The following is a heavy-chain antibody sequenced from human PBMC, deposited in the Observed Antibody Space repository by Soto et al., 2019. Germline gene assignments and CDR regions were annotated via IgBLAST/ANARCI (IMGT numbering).Heavy chain of an antibody. D-gene: IGHD1-20*01. V-gene: IGHV4-39*01. CDR3: ATSQKGYNWNYFDH. CDR1: GGSISGSYYY. CDR2: VFYTGFT. Sequence: SETLSLTCAVSGGSISGSYYYWAWLRQSPGKGPEWIGSVFYTGFTSYNPSLESRVSVSVDASKSQFSLKLSAVTAADTAVYYCATSQKGYNWNYFDHWGQGALVTVSS. J-gene: IGHJ4*02.